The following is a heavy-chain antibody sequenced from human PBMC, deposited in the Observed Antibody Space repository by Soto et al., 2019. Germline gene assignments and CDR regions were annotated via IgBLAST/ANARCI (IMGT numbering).Heavy chain of an antibody. CDR3: ARVHHYDFWSAALFDY. D-gene: IGHD3-3*01. CDR1: GSTFSDYY. CDR2: ISSSGSTI. Sequence: GGSLRLSCAASGSTFSDYYMSWIRQAPGKGLEWVSYISSSGSTIYYADSVKGRFTISRDNAKNSLYLQMNSLRAEDTAVYYCARVHHYDFWSAALFDYWGQGTLVTVSS. V-gene: IGHV3-11*01. J-gene: IGHJ4*02.